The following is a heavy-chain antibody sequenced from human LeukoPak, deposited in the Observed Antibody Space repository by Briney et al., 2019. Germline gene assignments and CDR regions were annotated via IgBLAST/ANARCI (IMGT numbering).Heavy chain of an antibody. CDR3: ARGRGWADY. CDR1: GYSFTNNW. J-gene: IGHJ4*02. D-gene: IGHD6-19*01. V-gene: IGHV5-10-1*01. CDR2: IDPSDSYS. Sequence: KGGESLKISCKGSGYSFTNNWITWVRQMPGKGLEWMGRIDPSDSYSNYSPSFQGHVTISIDKSISTAYLQWSSLKASDTAMYYCARGRGWADYWGQGTLVTASS.